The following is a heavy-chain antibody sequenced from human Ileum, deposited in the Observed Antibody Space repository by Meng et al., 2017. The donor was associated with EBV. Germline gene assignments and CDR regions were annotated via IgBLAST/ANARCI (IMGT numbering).Heavy chain of an antibody. CDR2: ISYRGRA. Sequence: GRGKPAWSWVVPWAVVCDFWGSIQWCGGVRRPPSKGLEGVVGISYRGRADHNPSLESRVAVSVDKSKNQFSLIVNSVTAADTAVYYCAAHIGNNDGADDYWGQGTLVTVSS. J-gene: IGHJ4*02. D-gene: IGHD1/OR15-1a*01. V-gene: IGHV4-4*02. CDR1: CDFWGSIQW. CDR3: AAHIGNNDGADDY.